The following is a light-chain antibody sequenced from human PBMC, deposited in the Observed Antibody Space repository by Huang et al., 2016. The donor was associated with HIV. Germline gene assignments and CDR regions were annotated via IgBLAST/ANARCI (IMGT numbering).Light chain of an antibody. J-gene: IGKJ2*01. Sequence: DIQMTQSPSSLSASVGDRVTITCRASQSIISYLNWYHQKPGKAPKLLIYAASSLQSGVPSRFSGSGSGTDFTLTIRSLQPEDFATYYCQQSYSTPDTFGQGTKLEV. V-gene: IGKV1-39*01. CDR2: AAS. CDR3: QQSYSTPDT. CDR1: QSIISY.